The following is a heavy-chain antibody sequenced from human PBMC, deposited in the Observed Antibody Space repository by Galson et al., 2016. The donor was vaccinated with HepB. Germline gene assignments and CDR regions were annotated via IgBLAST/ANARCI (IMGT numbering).Heavy chain of an antibody. CDR1: GFSFSNRW. D-gene: IGHD3-10*01. V-gene: IGHV3-7*01. Sequence: SLRLSCAVSGFSFSNRWMTWVRQTPEKGLEWVADINADGSWRAYMDSVKGRFTISRDNVHNLLYLQMSGLRVEDTALYFCARDPAFGALDYWGQGALVTVSS. CDR2: INADGSWR. CDR3: ARDPAFGALDY. J-gene: IGHJ4*02.